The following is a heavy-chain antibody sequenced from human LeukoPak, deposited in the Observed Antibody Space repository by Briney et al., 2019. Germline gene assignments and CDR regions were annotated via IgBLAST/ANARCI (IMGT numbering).Heavy chain of an antibody. D-gene: IGHD2/OR15-2a*01. CDR3: AREKVLRDLDY. J-gene: IGHJ4*02. Sequence: PSETLSLTXAVYGGSFSGYYWSWIRQPPGKGLEWIGEINHSGSTNYNPSLKSRVTISVDTSKNQFSLKLSSVTAADTAVYYCAREKVLRDLDYWGQGTLVTVSS. CDR2: INHSGST. CDR1: GGSFSGYY. V-gene: IGHV4-34*01.